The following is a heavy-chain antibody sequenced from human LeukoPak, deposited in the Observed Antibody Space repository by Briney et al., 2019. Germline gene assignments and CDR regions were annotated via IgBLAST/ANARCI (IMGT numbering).Heavy chain of an antibody. J-gene: IGHJ1*01. Sequence: KTSETLSLTCTVSGGSISSGGYYWSWIRQHPGKGLEWIGYIYYSGSTYYNPSLKSRVTISVDTSKNQFSLKLSSVTAADTAVYYCARGKRYAEYFQHWGQGTLVTVSS. CDR1: GGSISSGGYY. D-gene: IGHD3-16*02. V-gene: IGHV4-31*03. CDR2: IYYSGST. CDR3: ARGKRYAEYFQH.